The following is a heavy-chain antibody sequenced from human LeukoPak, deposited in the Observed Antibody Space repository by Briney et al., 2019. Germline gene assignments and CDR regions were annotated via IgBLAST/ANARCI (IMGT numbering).Heavy chain of an antibody. D-gene: IGHD6-13*01. J-gene: IGHJ4*02. CDR1: GFTFSSYN. Sequence: GGSLRLSCAASGFTFSSYNMNWVRQAPGKGLEWVSSISSSSSYIYYADSVKGRFTISRDNAKNSLYLQMNSLRAEDTAVYYCARDGTAVGINYDYWGQGALVTVSS. V-gene: IGHV3-21*04. CDR2: ISSSSSYI. CDR3: ARDGTAVGINYDY.